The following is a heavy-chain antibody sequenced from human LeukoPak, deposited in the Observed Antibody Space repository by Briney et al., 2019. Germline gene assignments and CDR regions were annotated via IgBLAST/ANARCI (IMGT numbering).Heavy chain of an antibody. CDR3: ARAGGFFSPFGY. CDR1: GGSISSGGYY. D-gene: IGHD3-16*01. J-gene: IGHJ4*02. CDR2: IYYSGST. Sequence: SETLSLTCTVSGGSISSGGYYWSWIRQHPGKGPEWIGYIYYSGSTYYNPSLKSRVTISVDTSKNQFSLKLSSVTAADTAVYYCARAGGFFSPFGYWGQGTLVTVSS. V-gene: IGHV4-31*03.